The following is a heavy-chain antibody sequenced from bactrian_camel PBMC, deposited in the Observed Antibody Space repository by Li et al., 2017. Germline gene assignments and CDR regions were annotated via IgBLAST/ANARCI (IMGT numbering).Heavy chain of an antibody. CDR2: IRSGGGSR. Sequence: ESGGGSVQAGGSLRLSCSASGDTFSASCMGWFRQVSGTEREGVAAIRSGGGSRYYADFVKDRFTISQDSAKNTVYLQMNSLKSEDTARYYCATGDTGAGLNYWGQGTQVTVS. V-gene: IGHV3-3*01. D-gene: IGHD1*01. J-gene: IGHJ4*01. CDR3: ATGDTGAGLNY. CDR1: GDTFSASC.